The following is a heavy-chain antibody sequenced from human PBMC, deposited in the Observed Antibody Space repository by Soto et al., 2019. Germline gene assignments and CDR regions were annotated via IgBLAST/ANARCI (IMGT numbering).Heavy chain of an antibody. CDR2: TYYRSKWYN. Sequence: PSQTLSLTCAISGDSVSSNSAAWNWIRQSPSRGLEWLGRTYYRSKWYNDYAVSVKSRITINPDTSKNQFSLQLNSVTPEDTAVYYCARVEAVGGNYYYYGMDVWGQGTTVTVSS. J-gene: IGHJ6*02. V-gene: IGHV6-1*01. CDR1: GDSVSSNSAA. CDR3: ARVEAVGGNYYYYGMDV. D-gene: IGHD6-19*01.